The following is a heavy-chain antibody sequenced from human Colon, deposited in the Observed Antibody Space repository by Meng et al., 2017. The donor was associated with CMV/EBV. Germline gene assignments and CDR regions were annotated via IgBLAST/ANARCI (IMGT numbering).Heavy chain of an antibody. J-gene: IGHJ6*02. CDR3: ARDCSGTSCFIRNWGFYFGIDV. CDR2: IGTAGDT. CDR1: GFTFSSYD. Sequence: GESLKISCAASGFTFSSYDMHWVRQATGKGLEWVSAIGTAGDTYYPGSVKGRFTISRENAKNSLYLQMNSLRAGDTAVYYCARDCSGTSCFIRNWGFYFGIDVWGQGTTVTVSS. D-gene: IGHD2-2*01. V-gene: IGHV3-13*01.